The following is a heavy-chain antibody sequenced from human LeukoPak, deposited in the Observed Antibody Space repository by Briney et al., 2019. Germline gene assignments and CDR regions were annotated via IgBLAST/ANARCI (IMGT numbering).Heavy chain of an antibody. CDR2: ISGSGGST. J-gene: IGHJ4*02. CDR3: AKDRSYVSYGDYVGVFDY. D-gene: IGHD4-17*01. CDR1: GFTFSCYG. Sequence: GGTLRLSCAASGFTFSCYGMSWVRQAPGKGLEWVSAISGSGGSTYYADSVKGRFTISRDNSKNTLYPQMNSLRAEDTAVYYCAKDRSYVSYGDYVGVFDYWGQGTLVTVSS. V-gene: IGHV3-23*01.